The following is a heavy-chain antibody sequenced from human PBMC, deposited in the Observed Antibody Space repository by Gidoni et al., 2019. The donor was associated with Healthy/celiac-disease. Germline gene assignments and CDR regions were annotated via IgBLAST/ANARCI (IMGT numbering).Heavy chain of an antibody. CDR3: ASYCSSTSCHHSRYWFDP. CDR2: IYYSGST. J-gene: IGHJ5*02. Sequence: QVQLQESGPGLVKPSQTLSPTCTFSGGSIRSGGYYWSWIRQHPGKGLEWIGYIYYSGSTYYNPSLKSRVTISVDTSKNQFSLKLSSVTAADTAVYYCASYCSSTSCHHSRYWFDPWGQGTLVTVSS. D-gene: IGHD2-2*01. CDR1: GGSIRSGGYY. V-gene: IGHV4-31*03.